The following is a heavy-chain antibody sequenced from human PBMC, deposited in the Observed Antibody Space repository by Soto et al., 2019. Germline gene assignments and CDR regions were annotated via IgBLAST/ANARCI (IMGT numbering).Heavy chain of an antibody. Sequence: VGSLRLSCAVSGFSCSSYDMSWVRQAPGKGLEWVSTILVGGSTHYEDSVKGRFTISRDTSKNTVYLQMNSLTAGDTAFYYCAKATATSGGAFEIYGQGTMVTVSS. CDR2: ILVGGST. CDR3: AKATATSGGAFEI. V-gene: IGHV3-23*01. J-gene: IGHJ3*02. CDR1: GFSCSSYD. D-gene: IGHD1-1*01.